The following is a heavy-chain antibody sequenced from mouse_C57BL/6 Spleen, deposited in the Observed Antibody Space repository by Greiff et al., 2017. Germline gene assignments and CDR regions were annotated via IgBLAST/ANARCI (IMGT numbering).Heavy chain of an antibody. Sequence: VKLQESGAELVKPGASVKISCKASGYAFSSYWMNWVKQRPGKGLEWFGQIYPGDGETNYNGKFKGKATLTADKSSSTAYMQLSSLTSEDAEVYFCARDYGYGGYAMDYWGQGTSVTVSS. CDR1: GYAFSSYW. V-gene: IGHV1-80*01. J-gene: IGHJ4*01. D-gene: IGHD2-2*01. CDR3: ARDYGYGGYAMDY. CDR2: IYPGDGET.